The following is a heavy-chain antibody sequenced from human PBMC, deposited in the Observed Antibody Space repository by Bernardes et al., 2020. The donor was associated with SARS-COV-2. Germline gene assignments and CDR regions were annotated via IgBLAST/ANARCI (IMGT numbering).Heavy chain of an antibody. V-gene: IGHV4-30-2*01. J-gene: IGHJ4*02. CDR2: IYQSGTS. CDR3: ARGTLTSRATYYFDS. CDR1: GGSLRSANYC. Sequence: SETLSLTCAVSGGSLRSANYCWSWIRQPPGKGLEWIGYIYQSGTSYFNPSLKSRVTTSLDRSRTHFSLNLSSVTAADTAMYYCARGTLTSRATYYFDSWGQGTLVTVSS.